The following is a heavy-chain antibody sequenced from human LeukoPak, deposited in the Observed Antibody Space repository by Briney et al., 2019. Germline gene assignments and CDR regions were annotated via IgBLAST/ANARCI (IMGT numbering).Heavy chain of an antibody. CDR2: ISSSSSYI. Sequence: GGSLRLSCAASGFTFSSYSMNWVRQAPGKGLEWVSSISSSSSYIYYADSVKGRFTISSDNAKNSLYLQMNSLKAEDTAVYYCARDRIYCGGDCYSGWFDPWGQGTLVTVSS. CDR1: GFTFSSYS. CDR3: ARDRIYCGGDCYSGWFDP. J-gene: IGHJ5*02. D-gene: IGHD2-21*02. V-gene: IGHV3-21*01.